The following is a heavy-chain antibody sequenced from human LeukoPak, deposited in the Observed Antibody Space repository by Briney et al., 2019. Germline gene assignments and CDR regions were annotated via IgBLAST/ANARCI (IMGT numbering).Heavy chain of an antibody. Sequence: GGSLRLSCAASGNYWMHWVRQAPGKGLVWVSHINSDGSWTSYADSVKGRFTISKDNAKNTVYLQMNNLRAEDTAVYYCVSFYETYWGWGTLVTVSS. J-gene: IGHJ4*02. CDR3: VSFYETY. CDR1: GNYW. V-gene: IGHV3-74*01. D-gene: IGHD2-2*01. CDR2: INSDGSWT.